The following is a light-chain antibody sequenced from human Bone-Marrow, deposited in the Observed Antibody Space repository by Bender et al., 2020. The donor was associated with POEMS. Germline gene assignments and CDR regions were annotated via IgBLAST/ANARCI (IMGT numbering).Light chain of an antibody. CDR1: NIGRKS. CDR3: QAWDNSTPYV. Sequence: SYVLTQPPSVSLAPGQTARITCGGNNIGRKSVHWYQQKPGQAPVLVIYENSKRPSGIPERFSGSNSGNTATLTISGTQAMDEADYYCQAWDNSTPYVFGTGTKVTVL. V-gene: IGLV3-21*02. J-gene: IGLJ1*01. CDR2: ENS.